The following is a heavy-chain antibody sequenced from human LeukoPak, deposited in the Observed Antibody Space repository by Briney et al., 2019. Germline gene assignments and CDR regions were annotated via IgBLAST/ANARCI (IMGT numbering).Heavy chain of an antibody. Sequence: PGGSLRLSCAASGFTFSSYSISWVRQAPGKGLGWVSSISSSGSYVYYADSVKGRFTISRDNAKNSLYLQMNSLRAEDTAVYYCTRTKAHSHDYWGQGTLVTVSS. D-gene: IGHD2-8*01. CDR1: GFTFSSYS. CDR2: ISSSGSYV. J-gene: IGHJ4*02. CDR3: TRTKAHSHDY. V-gene: IGHV3-21*01.